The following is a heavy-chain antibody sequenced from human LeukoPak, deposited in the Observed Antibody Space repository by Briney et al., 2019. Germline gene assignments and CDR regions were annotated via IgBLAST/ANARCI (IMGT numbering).Heavy chain of an antibody. CDR3: ARALGYSYGYAVDY. J-gene: IGHJ4*02. Sequence: GGSLRLSCAASGFILSNYNMNWVRQTPGKGLEWLSYISSSSGTIYYADSVKGRFTISGDNAKNSLYLQMNSLRAEDTAVYYCARALGYSYGYAVDYWGQGTLVTVSS. CDR2: ISSSSGTI. CDR1: GFILSNYN. D-gene: IGHD5-18*01. V-gene: IGHV3-48*01.